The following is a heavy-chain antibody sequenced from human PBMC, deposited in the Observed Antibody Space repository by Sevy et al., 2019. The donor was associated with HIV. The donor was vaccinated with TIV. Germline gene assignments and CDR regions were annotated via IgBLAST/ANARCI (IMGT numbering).Heavy chain of an antibody. V-gene: IGHV3-30-3*01. CDR2: ISYDGNNK. CDR3: ARAYDSSGYLDY. D-gene: IGHD3-22*01. Sequence: GGALRLSCAASGFTFSNYPMHWVRQAPGKGLEWVAVISYDGNNKYYADSVKGRFTISGDNSKNTLYLQMNSLRTEDTAVYYCARAYDSSGYLDYWCQGTLVTVSS. CDR1: GFTFSNYP. J-gene: IGHJ4*02.